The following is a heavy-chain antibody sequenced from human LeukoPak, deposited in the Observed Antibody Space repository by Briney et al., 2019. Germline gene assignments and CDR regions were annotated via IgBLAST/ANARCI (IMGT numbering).Heavy chain of an antibody. D-gene: IGHD2-15*01. CDR3: ARHHRVAFPPFYYYYMDV. J-gene: IGHJ6*03. Sequence: SETLSLPCTVSGGSLSGYYWSWIRQPLGKGLEWIGFIYHSGSVNHNPSLKSRATISVDTSKNQVSLKLTSVTPADTAVSSCARHHRVAFPPFYYYYMDVWGKGTTVTVSS. CDR2: IYHSGSV. CDR1: GGSLSGYY. V-gene: IGHV4-59*08.